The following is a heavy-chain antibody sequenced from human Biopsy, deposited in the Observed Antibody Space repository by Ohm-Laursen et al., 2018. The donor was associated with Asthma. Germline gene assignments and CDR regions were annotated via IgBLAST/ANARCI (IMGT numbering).Heavy chain of an antibody. CDR2: ISGNSQYI. CDR3: ATDSSGWF. J-gene: IGHJ4*02. CDR1: GFSFSHHS. D-gene: IGHD6-19*01. V-gene: IGHV3-21*01. Sequence: SLRLSCAASGFSFSHHSMNWVRQAPGEGLEWVSCISGNSQYIYFADSVKGRFTISRDNAKNSLYLHMNDLSADDSGVYYCATDSSGWFWGPGTVVAVSS.